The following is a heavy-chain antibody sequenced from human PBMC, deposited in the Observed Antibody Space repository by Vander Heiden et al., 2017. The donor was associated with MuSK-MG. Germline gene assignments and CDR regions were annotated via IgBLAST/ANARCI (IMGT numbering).Heavy chain of an antibody. J-gene: IGHJ4*02. Sequence: QVQLVQSGAEVKKPGASVKVACKISGYTFTDYSIHWVRKAPGPALKWMGGINPRREATKYDESFKGRVTMTSDTSMSTAYLELTGLKADDTAVYYCARIVRGFDYWGQGTLVTVSS. CDR1: GYTFTDYS. D-gene: IGHD3-10*02. CDR2: INPRREAT. V-gene: IGHV1-2*02. CDR3: ARIVRGFDY.